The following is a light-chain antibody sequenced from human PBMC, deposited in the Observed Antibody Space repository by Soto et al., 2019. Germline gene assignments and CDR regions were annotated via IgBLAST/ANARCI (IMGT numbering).Light chain of an antibody. CDR3: QQYGSSPLT. V-gene: IGKV3-20*01. Sequence: ENVLTQSPGTLSLSPGERATLSCRASQSVSSNYVAWYQQKPGQTPKVLIYRASSRATGIPDRFSGSGSGTDFTLTISRLEPEDFAMYYCQQYGSSPLTFGGGTKVDIK. CDR1: QSVSSNY. CDR2: RAS. J-gene: IGKJ4*01.